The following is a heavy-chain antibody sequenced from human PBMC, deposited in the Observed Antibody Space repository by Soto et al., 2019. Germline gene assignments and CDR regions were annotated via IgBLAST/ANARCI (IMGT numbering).Heavy chain of an antibody. CDR3: AKGKSTGDIDWFDP. CDR1: GFTLQNYA. Sequence: GSLRLACTASGFTLQNYAMAWVRQAPGKGLEWVSTLIGGHYGTAYSYSVKGRFTVSRDNSKNCLYLQMNSLGVEDTAMYFCAKGKSTGDIDWFDPWGQGILVTGSS. J-gene: IGHJ5*02. V-gene: IGHV3-23*01. CDR2: LIGGHYGT. D-gene: IGHD3-10*01.